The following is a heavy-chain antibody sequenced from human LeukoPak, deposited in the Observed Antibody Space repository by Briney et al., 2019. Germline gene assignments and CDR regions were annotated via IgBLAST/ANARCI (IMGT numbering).Heavy chain of an antibody. V-gene: IGHV4-59*01. J-gene: IGHJ3*02. D-gene: IGHD4-11*01. CDR2: IYYSGST. CDR3: ARDNYGDAFDI. Sequence: PSETLSLTCTVSGGSISSYYWSWIRQPPGKGLEWIGYIYYSGSTNYNPSLKSRVIISVDTSKNQFSLKLSSVTAADTAVYYCARDNYGDAFDIWGQGTMVTVSS. CDR1: GGSISSYY.